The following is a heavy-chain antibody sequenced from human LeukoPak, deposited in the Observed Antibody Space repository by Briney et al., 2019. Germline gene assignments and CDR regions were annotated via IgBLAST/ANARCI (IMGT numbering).Heavy chain of an antibody. V-gene: IGHV1-69*04. CDR1: GGTFSSYA. J-gene: IGHJ4*02. CDR3: ARVIVAAAGYIDY. CDR2: IIPILGIA. D-gene: IGHD6-13*01. Sequence: ASVKVSCKASGGTFSSYAISWVRHAPGQGLEWMGRIIPILGIANYAQKFQGRVTITADKSTSTAYMELSSLRSEDTAVYYCARVIVAAAGYIDYWGQGTLVTVSS.